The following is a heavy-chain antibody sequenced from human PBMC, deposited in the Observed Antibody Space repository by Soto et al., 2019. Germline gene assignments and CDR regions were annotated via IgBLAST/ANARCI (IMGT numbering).Heavy chain of an antibody. D-gene: IGHD4-4*01. CDR1: GDSISSSRW. J-gene: IGHJ3*01. V-gene: IGHV4-4*02. CDR3: AYSTGCHRLDL. CDR2: SFHTADT. Sequence: QVQLQESGPGLVKPSGTLSLTCDVSGDSISSSRWWTWVRQPPGKGLEWIGDSFHTADTNYNPSRKSPVTVYIDKSKNQFSLKLTSATAADTAVYYCAYSTGCHRLDLWGQGTLVTVSS.